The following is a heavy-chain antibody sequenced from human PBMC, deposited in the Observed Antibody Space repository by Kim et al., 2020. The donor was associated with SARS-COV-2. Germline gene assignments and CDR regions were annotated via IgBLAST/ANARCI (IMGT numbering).Heavy chain of an antibody. J-gene: IGHJ6*02. CDR3: ARDPPDGTTGTTFYYYYGMDV. D-gene: IGHD1-1*01. Sequence: GGSLRLSCAASGFTFSSYSMNWVRQAPGKGLEWVSSISSSSSYIYYADSVKGRFTISRDNAKNSLYLQMNSLRAEDTAVYYCARDPPDGTTGTTFYYYYGMDVWGQGTTVTVSS. V-gene: IGHV3-21*01. CDR2: ISSSSSYI. CDR1: GFTFSSYS.